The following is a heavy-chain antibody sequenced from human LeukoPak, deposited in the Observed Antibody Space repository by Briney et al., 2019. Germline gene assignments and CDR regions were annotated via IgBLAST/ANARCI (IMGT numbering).Heavy chain of an antibody. V-gene: IGHV3-13*01. J-gene: IGHJ4*02. D-gene: IGHD1-26*01. Sequence: RGSLRLSCAASGFTFSSYDMHWVRQATGKGLEWVSAIGTAGDTYYPGSVKGRFTISRENAKNSLYLQMNSLRAGDTAVYYCARGSFRRGSYHFDYWGQGTLVTVSS. CDR3: ARGSFRRGSYHFDY. CDR2: IGTAGDT. CDR1: GFTFSSYD.